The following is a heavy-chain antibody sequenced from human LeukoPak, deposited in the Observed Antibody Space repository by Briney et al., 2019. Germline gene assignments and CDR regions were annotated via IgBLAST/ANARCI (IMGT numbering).Heavy chain of an antibody. CDR3: ARDRGYSYGRPYWYFDL. D-gene: IGHD5-18*01. CDR2: VNPSGGST. J-gene: IGHJ2*01. Sequence: ASVKVSCKASGYTFTSYYKHWVRQAPGQGLEWMGIVNPSGGSTSYAQKFQGRVTMTRDTSTSTVYMELSSLRSEDTAVYYCARDRGYSYGRPYWYFDLWGRGTLVTVSS. CDR1: GYTFTSYY. V-gene: IGHV1-46*01.